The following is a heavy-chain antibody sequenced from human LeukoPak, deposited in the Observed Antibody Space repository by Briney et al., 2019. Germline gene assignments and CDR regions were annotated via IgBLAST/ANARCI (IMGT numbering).Heavy chain of an antibody. J-gene: IGHJ3*01. CDR2: IYYSGST. CDR3: ARVXXYXSNSLPFDX. Sequence: SETLSLTCTVSGGSISSYYWSWIRQPPGKELEWIGYIYYSGSTNYNPSLKSRVTISVDTSKNRFSLKLSSVTAADTAVYYCARVXXYXSNSLPFDXXGQGXXVTV. CDR1: GGSISSYY. D-gene: IGHD3-22*01. V-gene: IGHV4-59*01.